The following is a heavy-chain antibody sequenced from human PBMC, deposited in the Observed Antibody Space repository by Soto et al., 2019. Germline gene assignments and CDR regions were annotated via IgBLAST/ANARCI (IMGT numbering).Heavy chain of an antibody. V-gene: IGHV3-23*01. CDR1: GFTFSSYA. J-gene: IGHJ1*01. D-gene: IGHD1-26*01. CDR2: ISGSGGST. CDR3: GRNGWELHPGHFQH. Sequence: EVQLLESGGGLVQPGGSLRLSCAASGFTFSSYAMSWVRQAPGKGLEWVSAISGSGGSTYYADSVKGRFTISRDNSKNTRYLQMSRLRAEDTAVYYCGRNGWELHPGHFQHWGQGTLGNVSS.